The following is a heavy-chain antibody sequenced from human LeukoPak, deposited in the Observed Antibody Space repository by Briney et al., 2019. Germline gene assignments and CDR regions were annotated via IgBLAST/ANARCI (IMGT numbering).Heavy chain of an antibody. Sequence: GGSLRLSCLASGFTFSDYYMNWIRYTPGKGLEWISYISTSGTTISYADSVKGRFTISRDNGRNSLYLQMNSLRVEDTAVYYCARERFYYDSSGLTGFAPWGQGTLVTVSS. CDR1: GFTFSDYY. CDR2: ISTSGTTI. CDR3: ARERFYYDSSGLTGFAP. D-gene: IGHD3-22*01. V-gene: IGHV3-11*04. J-gene: IGHJ5*02.